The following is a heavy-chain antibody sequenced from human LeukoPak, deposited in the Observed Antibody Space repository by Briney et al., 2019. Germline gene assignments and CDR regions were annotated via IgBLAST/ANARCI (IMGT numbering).Heavy chain of an antibody. CDR3: ARYQFFDYGDYLHAFDI. Sequence: SETLSLTCTVSGGSISSYYWSWIRQPPGKGLEWIGYIYYSGSTNYNPSLKSRVTISVDTSKNQFSLKLSSVTAADTAVYYCARYQFFDYGDYLHAFDIWGQGTMVTVSS. J-gene: IGHJ3*02. CDR2: IYYSGST. V-gene: IGHV4-59*01. CDR1: GGSISSYY. D-gene: IGHD4-17*01.